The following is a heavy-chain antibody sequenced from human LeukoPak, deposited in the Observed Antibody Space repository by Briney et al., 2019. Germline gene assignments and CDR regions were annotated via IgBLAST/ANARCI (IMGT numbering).Heavy chain of an antibody. CDR1: GGSFSGYY. CDR2: INHSGST. V-gene: IGHV4-34*01. D-gene: IGHD3-9*01. CDR3: ARGGYFDWLFYVY. Sequence: SETLSLTCAVSGGSFSGYYWSWIRQPPGKGLEWIGEINHSGSTNYNPSLKSRVTISVDTSKNQFSLKLSSVTAADTAVYYCARGGYFDWLFYVYWGQGTLVTVSS. J-gene: IGHJ4*02.